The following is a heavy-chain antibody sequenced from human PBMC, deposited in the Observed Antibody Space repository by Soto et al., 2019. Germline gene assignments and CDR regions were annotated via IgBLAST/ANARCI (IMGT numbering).Heavy chain of an antibody. CDR1: GGSVRSGSYY. Sequence: QVQLQESGPGLVKPSETLSLTCTVSGGSVRSGSYYWSWIRQPPGKGLEWIGFIYYSGSTSYYPSLKSRVTIALDTSRNQFSLKLSSVTAADTAVYYCARAASYASSYYFDYWGQGTLVTVSS. CDR3: ARAASYASSYYFDY. CDR2: IYYSGST. J-gene: IGHJ4*02. D-gene: IGHD6-6*01. V-gene: IGHV4-61*01.